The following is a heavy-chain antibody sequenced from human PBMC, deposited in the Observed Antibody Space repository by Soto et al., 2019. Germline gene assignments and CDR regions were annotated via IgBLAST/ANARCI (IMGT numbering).Heavy chain of an antibody. V-gene: IGHV1-3*01. CDR2: INAGNGNT. D-gene: IGHD2-15*01. Sequence: GASVKVSCKASGYTFTSYAMHWVRQAPGQRLEWMGWINAGNGNTKYSQKFQGRVTITRDTSASTAYMELSSLRSEDTAVYYCAGPGCSGGSCYSLAFDIWGQGTMVTVS. CDR3: AGPGCSGGSCYSLAFDI. CDR1: GYTFTSYA. J-gene: IGHJ3*02.